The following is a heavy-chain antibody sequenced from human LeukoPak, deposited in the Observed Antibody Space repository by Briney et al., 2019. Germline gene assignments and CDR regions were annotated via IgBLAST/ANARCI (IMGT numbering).Heavy chain of an antibody. D-gene: IGHD4-23*01. CDR3: TSDRWVPED. Sequence: PGGSLRLSCAASGFTFSSYSMNWVRQAPGKGLEWVSYISSSSSTIYYADSVKGRFTISRDNAKNSLYLKMNSLRAEDTAIYFCTSDRWVPEDWGQGTVVTVSS. CDR2: ISSSSSTI. J-gene: IGHJ3*01. V-gene: IGHV3-48*01. CDR1: GFTFSSYS.